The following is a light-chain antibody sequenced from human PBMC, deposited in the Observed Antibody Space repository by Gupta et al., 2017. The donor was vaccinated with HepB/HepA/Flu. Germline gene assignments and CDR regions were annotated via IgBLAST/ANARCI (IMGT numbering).Light chain of an antibody. V-gene: IGLV1-40*01. CDR3: QTYDSSRNAPYV. J-gene: IGLJ1*01. CDR2: GNS. Sequence: QSVLTQPPSGSGAPGQRVTISRPGSSSNIGAGYDVHWYQQLPGTAPKLLIYGNSNRRSGVPDRFSGSKSGASAALAITGLQAEEEADYYCQTYDSSRNAPYVFGTGTKVTVL. CDR1: SSNIGAGYD.